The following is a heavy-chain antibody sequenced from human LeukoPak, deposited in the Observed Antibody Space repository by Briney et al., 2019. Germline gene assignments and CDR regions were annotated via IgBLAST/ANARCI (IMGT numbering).Heavy chain of an antibody. V-gene: IGHV3-30*18. CDR1: GFTFSSYG. CDR2: ISYDGSNI. CDR3: AKSNYYDSSGYYRSDTKKYYFDY. D-gene: IGHD3-22*01. J-gene: IGHJ4*02. Sequence: GGSLRLSCAASGFTFSSYGMHWVRQAPGKGLEWVAVISYDGSNIYYADSVKGRFTISRDNSKNTLYLQMNCLRAEDTAVYYCAKSNYYDSSGYYRSDTKKYYFDYWGQGTLVTVSS.